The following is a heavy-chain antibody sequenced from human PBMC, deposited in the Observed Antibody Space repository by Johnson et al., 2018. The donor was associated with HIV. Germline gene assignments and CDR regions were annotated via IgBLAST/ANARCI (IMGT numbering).Heavy chain of an antibody. Sequence: QVQLVESGGGVVQPEKSLRLSCAASGFTFSSYPMHWVRQAPGRGLEWVAVISYDGSNKYYADSVKGRFTISRDNSKNTLYLQMNSLRAEDTAVYYCAKDVNEWVAWIQLWAPAFDIWGQGTMVTVS. CDR3: AKDVNEWVAWIQLWAPAFDI. D-gene: IGHD5-18*01. V-gene: IGHV3-30-3*01. J-gene: IGHJ3*02. CDR1: GFTFSSYP. CDR2: ISYDGSNK.